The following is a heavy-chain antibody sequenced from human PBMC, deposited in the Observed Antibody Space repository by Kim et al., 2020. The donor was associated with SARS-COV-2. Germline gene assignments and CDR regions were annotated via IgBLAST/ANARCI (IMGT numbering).Heavy chain of an antibody. V-gene: IGHV3-30*18. CDR1: GFTFSSYG. CDR3: AKDLDSSGCATSPFYYGMDV. CDR2: ISYDGSNK. D-gene: IGHD6-19*01. J-gene: IGHJ6*02. Sequence: GGSLRLSCAASGFTFSSYGMHWVRQAPGKGLEWVAVISYDGSNKYYADSVKGRFTISRDNSKNTLYLQMNSLRAEDTAVYYCAKDLDSSGCATSPFYYGMDVWGQGTTVTVSS.